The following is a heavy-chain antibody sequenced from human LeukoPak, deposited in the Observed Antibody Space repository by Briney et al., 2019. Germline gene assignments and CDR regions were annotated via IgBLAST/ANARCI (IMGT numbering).Heavy chain of an antibody. CDR2: IWYDGSNK. V-gene: IGHV3-33*06. D-gene: IGHD2-2*01. CDR1: GFTFSSYD. J-gene: IGHJ6*03. Sequence: GGSLRLSCAASGFTFSSYDMHWVRQAPGKGLEWVAVIWYDGSNKYYADSVNGRFTIYRDNSKNTLYLQMNSLRAEDTAVYYCAKARNSDYCSSTSCPLYYYYMDVWGKGTTVTVSS. CDR3: AKARNSDYCSSTSCPLYYYYMDV.